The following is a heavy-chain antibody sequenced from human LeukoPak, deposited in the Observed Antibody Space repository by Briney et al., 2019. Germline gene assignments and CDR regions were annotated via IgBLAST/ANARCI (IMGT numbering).Heavy chain of an antibody. J-gene: IGHJ6*04. Sequence: SVKVSCKASGGTFSSYAISWVRQAPGQGLEWMEGIIPIFGTANYAQKFQGRVTITADKSTSTAYMELSSLRSEDTAVYYCARDDGSGSYNVVYYGMDVWGKGTTVTVSS. V-gene: IGHV1-69*06. D-gene: IGHD3-10*01. CDR1: GGTFSSYA. CDR3: ARDDGSGSYNVVYYGMDV. CDR2: IIPIFGTA.